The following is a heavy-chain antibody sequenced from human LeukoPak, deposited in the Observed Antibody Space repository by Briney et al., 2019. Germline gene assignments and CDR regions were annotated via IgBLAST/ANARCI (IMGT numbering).Heavy chain of an antibody. CDR2: ISYDGSNK. CDR3: ARVYDSSGYYIIPTYYYGMDV. Sequence: PGGFLRLSCAASGFTFSSYAMHWVRQAPGKGLEWVAVISYDGSNKYYADSVKGRFTISRDNSKNTLYLQMNSLRDEDTAVYYCARVYDSSGYYIIPTYYYGMDVWGQGTTVTVSS. CDR1: GFTFSSYA. J-gene: IGHJ6*02. D-gene: IGHD3-22*01. V-gene: IGHV3-30*04.